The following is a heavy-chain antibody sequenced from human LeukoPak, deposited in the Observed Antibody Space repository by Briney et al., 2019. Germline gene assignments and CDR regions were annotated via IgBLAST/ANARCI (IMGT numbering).Heavy chain of an antibody. Sequence: GGSLRLSCAAPGFTFSSYAMSWVRQAPGKGLEWVSAISGSGGSTYYADSVKGRFTISRDNSKNTLYLQMNSLRAEDTAVYYCAKDRAVVAANWYFDLWGRGTLVTVSS. CDR1: GFTFSSYA. J-gene: IGHJ2*01. V-gene: IGHV3-23*01. CDR2: ISGSGGST. CDR3: AKDRAVVAANWYFDL. D-gene: IGHD2-15*01.